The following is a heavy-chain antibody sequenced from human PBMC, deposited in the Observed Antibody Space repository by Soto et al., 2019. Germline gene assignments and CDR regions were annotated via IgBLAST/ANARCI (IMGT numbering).Heavy chain of an antibody. CDR2: IYSGGST. J-gene: IGHJ6*02. CDR3: ARDSTNGGYYCMDV. CDR1: GFTVSSNY. D-gene: IGHD2-8*01. Sequence: GGSLRLSCAASGFTVSSNYMSWVRQAPGKGLEWVSVIYSGGSTYYADSVKGRFTISRDNSKNTLYLQMNSLRAEDTAVYYCARDSTNGGYYCMDVWGQGTTVTVSS. V-gene: IGHV3-66*01.